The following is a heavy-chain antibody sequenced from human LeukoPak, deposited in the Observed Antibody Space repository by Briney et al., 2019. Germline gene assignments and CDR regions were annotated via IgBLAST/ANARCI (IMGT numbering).Heavy chain of an antibody. Sequence: SETLSLTCTVAGGSISSYYWTWIRQSAGKGLEWIGRINTSGSTNYNPSLRSRVTMSVNTSKNQFSLNLTSVTAADTAVYSCAREGGDPRWLDPWGQGTLVTVSS. CDR3: AREGGDPRWLDP. CDR1: GGSISSYY. D-gene: IGHD6-25*01. CDR2: INTSGST. V-gene: IGHV4-4*07. J-gene: IGHJ5*02.